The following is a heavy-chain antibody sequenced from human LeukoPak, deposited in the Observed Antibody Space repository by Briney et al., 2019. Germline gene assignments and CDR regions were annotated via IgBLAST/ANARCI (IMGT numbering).Heavy chain of an antibody. D-gene: IGHD5-18*01. J-gene: IGHJ4*02. CDR3: AKDWIQFNRVFDCFDS. CDR2: IGNTET. CDR1: GFPFETNA. Sequence: GGSLRLSCATSGFPFETNAMSWVRQAPGKGLEWVATIGNTETFYADSVTGRFTISRDNSKNMVNLQMNRLRVEDTAIYYCAKDWIQFNRVFDCFDSWGQGTLVTVSS. V-gene: IGHV3-23*01.